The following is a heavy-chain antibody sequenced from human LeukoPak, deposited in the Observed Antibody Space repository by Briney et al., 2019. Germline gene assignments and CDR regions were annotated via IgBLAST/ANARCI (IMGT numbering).Heavy chain of an antibody. V-gene: IGHV1-69*13. CDR1: GGTFSSYA. D-gene: IGHD5-24*01. CDR3: ARDFVEYFQH. Sequence: GASVKVSCKASGGTFSSYAISWVRQAPGQGLEWMGGIIPIFGTANYAQRFQGRVTITADESTSTAYMELSSLRSEDTAVYYCARDFVEYFQHWGQGTLVTVSS. J-gene: IGHJ1*01. CDR2: IIPIFGTA.